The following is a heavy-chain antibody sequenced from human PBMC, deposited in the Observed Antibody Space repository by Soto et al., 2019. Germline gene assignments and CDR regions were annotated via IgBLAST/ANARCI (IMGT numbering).Heavy chain of an antibody. CDR3: VRVYASNTFDL. V-gene: IGHV3-48*02. Sequence: GGSLRLSCAASGFSFISYSMSWVRQAPGKGLEWVSYISNSGSVIHDADSVKGRFTISRDNAKNSLSLQMNSLRDEDTALYYCVRVYASNTFDLVCQGTVVTVSS. J-gene: IGHJ3*01. CDR1: GFSFISYS. D-gene: IGHD2-2*01. CDR2: ISNSGSVI.